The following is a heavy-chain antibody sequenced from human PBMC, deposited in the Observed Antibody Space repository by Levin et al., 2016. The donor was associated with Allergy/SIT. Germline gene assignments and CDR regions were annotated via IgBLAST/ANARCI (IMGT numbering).Heavy chain of an antibody. V-gene: IGHV4-31*02. J-gene: IGHJ6*01. D-gene: IGHD3-3*01. CDR3: ARDSPHYDFWSGYYPYYYYGMDV. Sequence: WIRQPPGKGLEWIGYIYYSGSTYYNPSLKSRVTISVDTSKNQFSLKLSSVTAADTAVYYCARDSPHYDFWSGYYPYYYYGMDVWGPRDHGHRLL. CDR2: IYYSGST.